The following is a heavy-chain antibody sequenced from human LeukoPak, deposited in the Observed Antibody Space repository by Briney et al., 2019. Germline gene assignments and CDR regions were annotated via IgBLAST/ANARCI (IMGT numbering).Heavy chain of an antibody. CDR3: AKAGVRYFDSSGLYAFDF. CDR1: GGSISSTSYY. Sequence: PSETLSLTCAVSGGSISSTSYYWAWIRQPPGKGLEWIGTIYYGGSTYHNPSLKSRVTLSVDTSRNQFSLRLSSVDAADTAVYYCAKAGVRYFDSSGLYAFDFWGQGTTVTVSS. D-gene: IGHD3-22*01. V-gene: IGHV4-39*01. J-gene: IGHJ3*01. CDR2: IYYGGST.